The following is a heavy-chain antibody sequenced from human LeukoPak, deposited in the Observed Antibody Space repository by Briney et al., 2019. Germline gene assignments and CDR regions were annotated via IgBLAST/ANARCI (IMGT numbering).Heavy chain of an antibody. CDR2: IYYSGST. D-gene: IGHD6-13*01. CDR1: GGSISSRSYY. CDR3: ARVQGIAAAGTMTYFDY. Sequence: SETLSLTCTVSGGSISSRSYYWGWIREPPVKGLEWIGRIYYSGSTYYNPSLKSRVTISVDTSKNQFSLKLSAVTAADTAVYYCARVQGIAAAGTMTYFDYRGEGTLVTVSS. J-gene: IGHJ4*02. V-gene: IGHV4-39*07.